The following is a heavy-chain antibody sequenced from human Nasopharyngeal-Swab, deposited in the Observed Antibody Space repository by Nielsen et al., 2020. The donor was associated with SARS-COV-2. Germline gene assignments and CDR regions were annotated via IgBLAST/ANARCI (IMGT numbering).Heavy chain of an antibody. D-gene: IGHD3-3*01. Sequence: WIRQPPGKGLEWIGEIYHSGSTNYNPSLKSRVTISVDKSKNQFSLKLSSVTAADTAVYYCARDPHAERITIFGVVIRPGTFDIWGQGTMVTVSS. CDR3: ARDPHAERITIFGVVIRPGTFDI. CDR2: IYHSGST. J-gene: IGHJ3*02. V-gene: IGHV4-4*02.